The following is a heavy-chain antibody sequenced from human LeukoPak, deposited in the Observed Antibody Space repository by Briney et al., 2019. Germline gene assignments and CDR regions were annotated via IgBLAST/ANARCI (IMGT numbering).Heavy chain of an antibody. Sequence: SGTLSLTCAVSGGSISSSNWWSWVRQPPGKGLEWIGEIYHSGSTNYNPSLKSRVTISVDKSKNQFSLKLSSVTAADTAVYYCARDSALAGKGYWYFDLWGRGTLVTVSS. CDR3: ARDSALAGKGYWYFDL. CDR1: GGSISSSNW. D-gene: IGHD3-10*01. J-gene: IGHJ2*01. CDR2: IYHSGST. V-gene: IGHV4-4*02.